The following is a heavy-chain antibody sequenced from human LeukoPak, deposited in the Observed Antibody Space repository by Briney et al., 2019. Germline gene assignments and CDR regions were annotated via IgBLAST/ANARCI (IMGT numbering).Heavy chain of an antibody. J-gene: IGHJ5*02. CDR3: ARAGASRWYAAGWFDP. CDR1: GFPVNNYW. Sequence: PGGSLKLACAAAGFPVNNYWMHWVRQAPREGLGWGSSIYTDGRTTRYAASLQGRFTISRDNAKNTMYLQMNSLRDDDTAVYYCARAGASRWYAAGWFDPWGQGTLVTVSS. D-gene: IGHD6-19*01. V-gene: IGHV3-74*01. CDR2: IYTDGRTT.